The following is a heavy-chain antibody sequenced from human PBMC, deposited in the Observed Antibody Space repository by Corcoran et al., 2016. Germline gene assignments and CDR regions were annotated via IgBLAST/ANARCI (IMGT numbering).Heavy chain of an antibody. D-gene: IGHD6-19*01. CDR1: GGSISSSSYY. CDR2: IYYSGST. J-gene: IGHJ4*02. CDR3: AGDLYSGWSNYFDY. Sequence: QLQLQESGPGLVKPSETLSLTCTVSGGSISSSSYYWGWIRQPPGKGLEWIGSIYYSGSTYYNPSLKSRVTISVDTSKNQFSLRLSSVTAADTAVYYCAGDLYSGWSNYFDYWGQGTLVTVSS. V-gene: IGHV4-39*07.